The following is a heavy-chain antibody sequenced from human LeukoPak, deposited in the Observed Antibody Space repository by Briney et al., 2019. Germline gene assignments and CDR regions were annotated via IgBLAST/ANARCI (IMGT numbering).Heavy chain of an antibody. D-gene: IGHD3-10*01. V-gene: IGHV3-7*01. Sequence: GGSLRLSCAASGFTFSNYWMTWVRQAPWKGLEWVANIKDDGSEDYYLDSVKGRFTISRDNAKSSMWLQMNSLRAEDTAVYYCARDREGRGVLYSYYYYMDVWGKGTTVTISS. CDR2: IKDDGSED. CDR1: GFTFSNYW. J-gene: IGHJ6*03. CDR3: ARDREGRGVLYSYYYYMDV.